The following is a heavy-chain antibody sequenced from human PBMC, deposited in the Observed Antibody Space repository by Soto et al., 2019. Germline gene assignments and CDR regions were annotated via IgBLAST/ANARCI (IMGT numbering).Heavy chain of an antibody. CDR1: GYSFTSDD. J-gene: IGHJ2*01. V-gene: IGHV1-8*01. CDR2: MNPNSGNT. Sequence: QVQLVQSGAEVKKPGASVKVSCKTSGYSFTSDDINWVRQATGQGLEWMGWMNPNSGNTGYAQKSQGRVTLTGNTDIRTAYMELSSLKSEDTAVYYCARVRRRWFFDLWGRGTLVTVSS. CDR3: ARVRRRWFFDL.